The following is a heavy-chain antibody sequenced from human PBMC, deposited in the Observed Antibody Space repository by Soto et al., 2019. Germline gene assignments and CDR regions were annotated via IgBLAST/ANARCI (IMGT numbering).Heavy chain of an antibody. CDR2: IIPIFGTT. CDR1: GGTFGSDA. V-gene: IGHV1-69*06. Sequence: ASVKVSCKASGGTFGSDAITWVRQAPGQGLEWVGRIIPIFGTTNYAQNLQGRVTISADKSTLTSYMELHSLTSDDTALYYCARDRTDSGYYANWLDPWGQGTQVTVSS. J-gene: IGHJ5*02. D-gene: IGHD3-22*01. CDR3: ARDRTDSGYYANWLDP.